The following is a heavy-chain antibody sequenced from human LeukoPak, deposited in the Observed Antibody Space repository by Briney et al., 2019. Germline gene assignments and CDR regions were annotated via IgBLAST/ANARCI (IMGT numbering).Heavy chain of an antibody. CDR1: GGSISSYF. CDR3: ARHHPGQSGSFDI. Sequence: SETLSLTCAVSGGSISSYFWSWIRQPPGTGLEWIGYIDYTGSTNYNPSLKSRLTISIDTSENQFSLKLTSVTAADTAVYYCARHHPGQSGSFDIWGQGTMVTVSS. CDR2: IDYTGST. J-gene: IGHJ3*02. D-gene: IGHD3-10*01. V-gene: IGHV4-59*08.